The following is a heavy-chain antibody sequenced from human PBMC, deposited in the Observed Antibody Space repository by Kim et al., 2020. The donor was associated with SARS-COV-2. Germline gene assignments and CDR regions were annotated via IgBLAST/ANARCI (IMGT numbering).Heavy chain of an antibody. D-gene: IGHD3-10*01. V-gene: IGHV4-31*03. Sequence: SETLSLTCTVSGGSISSGGYYWGWILQHPGKGLEWIGYIYYSGSTYYNPSLKSRVSISVDTSKNQFSLNLSSVTAADTAVYYCARDEGVNAMDVWGQGTTVTVSS. CDR3: ARDEGVNAMDV. CDR2: IYYSGST. CDR1: GGSISSGGYY. J-gene: IGHJ6*02.